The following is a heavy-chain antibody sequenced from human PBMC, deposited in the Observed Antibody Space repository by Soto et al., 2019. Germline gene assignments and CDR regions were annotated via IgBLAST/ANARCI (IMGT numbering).Heavy chain of an antibody. V-gene: IGHV3-30-3*01. CDR2: ISYDGSNK. Sequence: QVQLVESGGGVVQPGRSLRLSCAASGFTFSSYAMHWVRQAPGKGLEWVAVISYDGSNKYYADSVKGRFTISRDNSKNTLYLQMNSLRAEDTAVYYCARDGRHIVVVMVYGGQGTLVTVSS. CDR1: GFTFSSYA. J-gene: IGHJ4*02. D-gene: IGHD2-21*01. CDR3: ARDGRHIVVVMVY.